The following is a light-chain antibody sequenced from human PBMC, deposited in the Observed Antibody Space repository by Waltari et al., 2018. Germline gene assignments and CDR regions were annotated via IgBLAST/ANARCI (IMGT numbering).Light chain of an antibody. CDR2: EVT. V-gene: IGLV2-23*02. Sequence: QSALTQPPSVSGSPGQSITISCTGTSSAVGNYTFLPWYQQHPDKAPKLFLFEVTKRPSGISDRFSGSKSGRTAALTISGLQAEDEADYYCCSYAGRTTVVFGGGTKLTVL. CDR3: CSYAGRTTVV. J-gene: IGLJ2*01. CDR1: SSAVGNYTF.